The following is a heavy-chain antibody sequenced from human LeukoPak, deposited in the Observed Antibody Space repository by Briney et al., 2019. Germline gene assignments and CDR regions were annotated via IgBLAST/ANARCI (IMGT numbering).Heavy chain of an antibody. J-gene: IGHJ4*02. CDR3: TTGIGNYYYY. D-gene: IGHD3-10*01. CDR1: GSTFSRYW. V-gene: IGHV3-74*01. CDR2: VKSDGSDT. Sequence: PGGSLRLSCAASGSTFSRYWMHWVRQAPGKGLVWVSRVKSDGSDTIYADSVKGRFTISRDNAKNTLYLQMDSLRAEDTAVYYCTTGIGNYYYYWGQGTLVNVAS.